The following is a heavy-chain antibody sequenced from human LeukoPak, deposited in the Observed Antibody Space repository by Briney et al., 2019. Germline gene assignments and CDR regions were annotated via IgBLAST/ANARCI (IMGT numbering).Heavy chain of an antibody. CDR3: ARGILWFGELRAYYYYYMDV. CDR2: INHSGST. V-gene: IGHV4-34*01. D-gene: IGHD3-10*01. CDR1: GGSFSGYY. J-gene: IGHJ6*03. Sequence: SETLSLTCAVYGGSFSGYYWSWIRQPPGKGLEWIGEINHSGSTNYNPSLKSRVTISVDTSKNQFSLKLNSVTAADTAVYYCARGILWFGELRAYYYYYMDVWGKGTTVTISS.